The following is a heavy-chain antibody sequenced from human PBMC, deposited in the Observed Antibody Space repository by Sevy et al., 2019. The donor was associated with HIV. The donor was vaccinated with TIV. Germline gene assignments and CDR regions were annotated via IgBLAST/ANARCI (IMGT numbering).Heavy chain of an antibody. CDR3: AKDRGYYYYYGIDV. J-gene: IGHJ6*02. D-gene: IGHD3-10*01. V-gene: IGHV3-30*18. CDR2: ISYDGSNK. CDR1: GFTFSSYG. Sequence: GGSLRFSCAASGFTFSSYGMHWVRQAPGKGLEWVAVISYDGSNKYYADSVKGRFTISRDNSKNTLYLQMNSLRAEDTAVYYCAKDRGYYYYYGIDVRGQGTTVTVSS.